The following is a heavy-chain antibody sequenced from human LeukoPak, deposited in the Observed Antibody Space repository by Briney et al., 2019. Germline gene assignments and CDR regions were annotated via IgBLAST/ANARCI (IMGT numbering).Heavy chain of an antibody. CDR2: ISGDGGTT. J-gene: IGHJ4*02. V-gene: IGHV3-43*02. Sequence: GGSLRLSCAASGFTFDDYPMHWVRQTPGKGLEWVSLISGDGGTTYYADSVKGRFTISRDNAKNSLYLQMNSLRAEDTAVYYCARSSGWYGWGQGTLVTVSS. CDR3: ARSSGWYG. D-gene: IGHD6-19*01. CDR1: GFTFDDYP.